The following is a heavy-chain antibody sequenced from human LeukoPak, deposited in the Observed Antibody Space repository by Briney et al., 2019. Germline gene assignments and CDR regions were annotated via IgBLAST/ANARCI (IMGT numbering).Heavy chain of an antibody. D-gene: IGHD6-6*01. CDR2: ISYDGSNK. CDR1: GFTFSSYA. V-gene: IGHV3-30*01. J-gene: IGHJ4*02. Sequence: GSLRLSCAASGFTFSSYAMHWVRQAPGKGLEWVAVISYDGSNKYYADSVKGRFTISRDNSKNTLYLQMNSLRGEDTAVYYCARDVFYHSSSSGFDYWGQGTLVTVSS. CDR3: ARDVFYHSSSSGFDY.